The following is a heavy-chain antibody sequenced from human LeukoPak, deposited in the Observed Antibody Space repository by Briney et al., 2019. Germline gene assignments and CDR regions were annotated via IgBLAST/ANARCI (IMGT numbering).Heavy chain of an antibody. CDR1: GFTFSNAW. CDR3: AKDRYSSGWYSDFDY. Sequence: GESLKISCAASGFTFSNAWMSWVRQAPGKGLEWVAVISDDGSNKYYGDSVKGRFTISRDNSKNTVYLQMNSLRAEDTAVYYCAKDRYSSGWYSDFDYWGQGTLVTVSS. J-gene: IGHJ4*02. D-gene: IGHD6-19*01. V-gene: IGHV3-30*18. CDR2: ISDDGSNK.